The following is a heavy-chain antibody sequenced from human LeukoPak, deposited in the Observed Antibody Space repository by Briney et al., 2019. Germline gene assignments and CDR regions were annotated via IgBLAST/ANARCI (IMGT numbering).Heavy chain of an antibody. CDR2: IYYSGST. Sequence: PSETLSLTCTVSGGSISSCRYYWGWIRQPPGQGLEWFGSIYYSGSTYYNPSLKSRVTISVDTSKNQFSLKLSSVTAADTAVYYCASHSGDSALWDYWGQGTLVTVSS. D-gene: IGHD2-21*02. CDR1: GGSISSCRYY. CDR3: ASHSGDSALWDY. V-gene: IGHV4-39*01. J-gene: IGHJ4*02.